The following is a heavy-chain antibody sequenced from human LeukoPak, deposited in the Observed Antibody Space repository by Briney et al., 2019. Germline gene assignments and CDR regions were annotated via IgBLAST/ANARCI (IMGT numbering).Heavy chain of an antibody. CDR2: IYTSGST. CDR3: AREGRIAARGLPVWYFDL. V-gene: IGHV4-4*07. D-gene: IGHD6-6*01. Sequence: SGTLSLTCAVSGGSISSSNWWSWIRQPAGKGLEWIGRIYTSGSTNYNPSLKSRVTMSVDTSKNQFSLKLSSVTAADTAVYYCAREGRIAARGLPVWYFDLWGRGTLVTVSS. CDR1: GGSISSSNW. J-gene: IGHJ2*01.